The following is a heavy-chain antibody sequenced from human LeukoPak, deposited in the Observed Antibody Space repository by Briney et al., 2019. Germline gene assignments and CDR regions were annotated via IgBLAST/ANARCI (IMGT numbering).Heavy chain of an antibody. CDR2: ISGGSTST. D-gene: IGHD3-10*01. CDR3: AKELWFVNSYYFDY. V-gene: IGHV3-23*01. J-gene: IGHJ4*02. Sequence: GGSLRLSCVASGFSFGXXXXXXXXQXXGXXLXXXSAISGGSTSTYYADSVKGRFTVSRDNSKNTLYLQMNSLRAEDTAVYYCAKELWFVNSYYFDYWGQGTLVTVSS. CDR1: GFSFGXXX.